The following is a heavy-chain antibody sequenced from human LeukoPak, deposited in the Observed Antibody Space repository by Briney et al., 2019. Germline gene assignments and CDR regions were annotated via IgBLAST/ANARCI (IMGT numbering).Heavy chain of an antibody. CDR2: ISGSGGST. J-gene: IGHJ6*02. V-gene: IGHV3-23*01. CDR1: RFSVDDYA. Sequence: GRSLRLSCAPSRFSVDDYAMHWVRPAPGKGREWVSAISGSGGSTYYAHSVKGPVTMSRDNSKETLYLQMYSLRAEDTAVYYCAKAYCSGGSSPPYYYYGMDVWGQGTTVTVSS. CDR3: AKAYCSGGSSPPYYYYGMDV. D-gene: IGHD2-15*01.